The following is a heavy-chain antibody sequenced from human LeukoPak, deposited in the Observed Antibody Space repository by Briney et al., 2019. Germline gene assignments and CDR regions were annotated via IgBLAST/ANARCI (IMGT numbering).Heavy chain of an antibody. Sequence: ASVKVSRKVSGHTLSELSMDWVRQAPGKGLEWVGNFVPEHGETRYGQKFQGRVTMTKDTSTDTAYMELSSLRSEDTAVYYCTMKLRFLEWLPPGDYWGQGSLVTVSS. CDR2: FVPEHGET. D-gene: IGHD3-3*01. CDR3: TMKLRFLEWLPPGDY. CDR1: GHTLSELS. V-gene: IGHV1-24*01. J-gene: IGHJ4*02.